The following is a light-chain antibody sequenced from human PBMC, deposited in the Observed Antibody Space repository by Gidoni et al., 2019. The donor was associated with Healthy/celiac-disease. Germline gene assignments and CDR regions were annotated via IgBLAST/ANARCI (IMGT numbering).Light chain of an antibody. CDR1: QSVRSY. J-gene: IGKJ3*01. CDR3: QQRSNFLFT. V-gene: IGKV3-11*01. CDR2: DAS. Sequence: EIVLTQSPATLSLSPGERATLSCRASQSVRSYLAWYQQKPGQAPRLLIYDASNRATGIPARFSGSGSGTDFTLTISSLEPEDFAVYYCQQRSNFLFTFGPGTKVDIK.